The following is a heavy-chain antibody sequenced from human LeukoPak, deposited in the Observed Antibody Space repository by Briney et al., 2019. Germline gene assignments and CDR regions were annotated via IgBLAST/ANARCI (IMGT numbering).Heavy chain of an antibody. CDR2: ISSSGSTI. Sequence: GGSLRLSCAASGFTFSDYYMSWIRQAPGKGLEWVSYISSSGSTICYADSVKGRFTISRDNAKNSLYLQMNSLRAEDTAVYYCARELSRDGYGEGGAYYYYGMDVWGQGTTVTVSS. V-gene: IGHV3-11*01. CDR1: GFTFSDYY. J-gene: IGHJ6*02. D-gene: IGHD5-24*01. CDR3: ARELSRDGYGEGGAYYYYGMDV.